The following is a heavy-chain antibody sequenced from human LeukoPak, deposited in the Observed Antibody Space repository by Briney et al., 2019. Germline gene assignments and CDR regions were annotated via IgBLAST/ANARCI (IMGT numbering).Heavy chain of an antibody. V-gene: IGHV4-31*03. J-gene: IGHJ5*02. Sequence: SQTLSLTCTVSGCSISSGGYYWRWIRQHPGKGLEWIGYIYYSGSTYYNPSLKSRVTISVDTSKNQFSLKLSSVTAADTAVYYCARAEAAASGCWFDPWGQGTLVTVSS. CDR3: ARAEAAASGCWFDP. D-gene: IGHD2-2*01. CDR1: GCSISSGGYY. CDR2: IYYSGST.